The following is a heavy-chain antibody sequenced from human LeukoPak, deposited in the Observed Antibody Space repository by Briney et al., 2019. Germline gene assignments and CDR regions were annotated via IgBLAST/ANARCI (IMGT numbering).Heavy chain of an antibody. CDR3: ARGTVAGRRSPFDY. CDR1: GGSISSSSYY. D-gene: IGHD6-19*01. V-gene: IGHV4-39*01. CDR2: IYYSGST. Sequence: SETLSLTCTVSGGSISSSSYYWGWIRQPPGKGLEWIGSIYYSGSTYYNPSLKSRVTISVDTSKNQFSLKLSSVTAADTAVYYCARGTVAGRRSPFDYWGQGILVTVSS. J-gene: IGHJ4*02.